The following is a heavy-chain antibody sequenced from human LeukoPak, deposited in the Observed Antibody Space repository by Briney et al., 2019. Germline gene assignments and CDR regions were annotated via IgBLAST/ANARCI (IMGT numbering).Heavy chain of an antibody. V-gene: IGHV3-48*01. CDR2: ISSSSSTI. Sequence: PGGSLRLSCAASGFTFSSYSMNWVRQAPGKGLEWVSYISSSSSTIYYADSVKGRFTISRDNAKNSLYLQMNSLRAEDTAVYYCGRYSGYDSDYYGMDVWGQGTTVTVSS. D-gene: IGHD5-12*01. CDR1: GFTFSSYS. CDR3: GRYSGYDSDYYGMDV. J-gene: IGHJ6*02.